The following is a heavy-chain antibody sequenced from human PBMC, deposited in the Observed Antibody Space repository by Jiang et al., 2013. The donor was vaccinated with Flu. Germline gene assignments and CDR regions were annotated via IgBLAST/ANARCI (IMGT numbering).Heavy chain of an antibody. CDR2: IYYSGST. CDR3: ARGIVVVPFDI. CDR1: GGSISSYY. D-gene: IGHD2-2*01. V-gene: IGHV4-59*01. J-gene: IGHJ3*02. Sequence: GSGLVKPSETLSLTCTVSGGSISSYYWSWIRQPPGKGLEWIGYIYYSGSTNYNPSLKSRVTISVDTSKNQFSLKLSSVTAADTAVYYCARGIVVVPFDIWGQGTMVTVSS.